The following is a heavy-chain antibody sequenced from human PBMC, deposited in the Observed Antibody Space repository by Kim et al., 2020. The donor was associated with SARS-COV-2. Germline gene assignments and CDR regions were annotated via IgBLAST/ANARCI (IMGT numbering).Heavy chain of an antibody. J-gene: IGHJ6*02. D-gene: IGHD6-13*01. V-gene: IGHV3-20*01. CDR1: GFTFDDYG. CDR3: ARDDPPAAGDYYYYGMDV. Sequence: GGSLRLSCAASGFTFDDYGMSWVRQAPGKGLEWVSGINWNGGSTGYADSVKGRFTISRDNAKNSLYLQMNSLRAEDTALYHCARDDPPAAGDYYYYGMDVWGQGTTVTVSS. CDR2: INWNGGST.